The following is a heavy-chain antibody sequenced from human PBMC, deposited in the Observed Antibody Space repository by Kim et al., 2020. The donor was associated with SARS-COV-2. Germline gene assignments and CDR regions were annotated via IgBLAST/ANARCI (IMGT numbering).Heavy chain of an antibody. CDR3: ASAGARYCSSTSCRGNYYYYGMDV. CDR2: INHSGST. J-gene: IGHJ6*02. D-gene: IGHD2-2*01. CDR1: GGSFSGYY. Sequence: SETLSLTCAVYGGSFSGYYWSWIRQPPGKGLEWIGEINHSGSTNYNPSLKSRVTISVDTSKNQFSLKLSSVTAADTAVYYCASAGARYCSSTSCRGNYYYYGMDVWGQGTTVTVSS. V-gene: IGHV4-34*01.